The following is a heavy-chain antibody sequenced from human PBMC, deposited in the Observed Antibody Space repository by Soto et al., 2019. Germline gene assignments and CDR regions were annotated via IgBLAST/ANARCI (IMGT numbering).Heavy chain of an antibody. V-gene: IGHV4-31*03. D-gene: IGHD3-10*01. CDR2: IYYSGST. CDR3: ARDPYYYGSGSYPN. CDR1: GGSISSGGYY. J-gene: IGHJ4*02. Sequence: PSETLSLTCTVSGGSISSGGYYWSWIRQHPGKGLEWIGYIYYSGSTYYNPSLKSRVTISVDTSKNQFSLKLSSVTAADTAVYYCARDPYYYGSGSYPNWGQGTLVTVSS.